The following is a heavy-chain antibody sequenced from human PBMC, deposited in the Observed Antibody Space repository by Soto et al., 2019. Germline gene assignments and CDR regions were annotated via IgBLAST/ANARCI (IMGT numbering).Heavy chain of an antibody. CDR1: GGSISSSSYY. D-gene: IGHD3-9*01. J-gene: IGHJ6*02. CDR2: IYYSGST. CDR3: ARPSYAFNCDFHYGMQV. Sequence: PSETLSLTCTVSGGSISSSSYYWGWIRQPPGKGLEWIGSIYYSGSTYYNPSLMRRVTLSVDTSRNQFSLKLRSVTAADTAVYYCARPSYAFNCDFHYGMQVWGQGTSVTVSS. V-gene: IGHV4-39*07.